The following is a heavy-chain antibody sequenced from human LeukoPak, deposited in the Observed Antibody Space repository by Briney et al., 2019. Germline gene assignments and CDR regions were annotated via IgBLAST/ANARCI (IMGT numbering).Heavy chain of an antibody. Sequence: PGGSLRLSCAASEFTFSSYSMNWVRQAPGKGLEWVSYITNSGNSKSYADSVKGRFTISRDNSKNTLYLQMNSLRAEDTAVYYCARDRYPVAGRTQDYYYYYGMDVWGQGTTVTVSS. CDR1: EFTFSSYS. J-gene: IGHJ6*02. CDR3: ARDRYPVAGRTQDYYYYYGMDV. D-gene: IGHD6-19*01. V-gene: IGHV3-48*01. CDR2: ITNSGNSK.